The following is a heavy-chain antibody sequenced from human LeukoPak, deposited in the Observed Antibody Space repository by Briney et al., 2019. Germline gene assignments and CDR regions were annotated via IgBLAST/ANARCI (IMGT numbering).Heavy chain of an antibody. J-gene: IGHJ6*02. CDR1: GYTFSTFD. D-gene: IGHD3-10*01. V-gene: IGHV1-8*01. CDR2: MKPISGNT. Sequence: ASVKVSCKAFGYTFSTFDIAWVRQAAGQGLEWMGWMKPISGNTAYAKKFQGRVTMTRNTSIGTAYSELSSLRFEDSAVYYCARRVPGMDVWGQGTTVTVSS. CDR3: ARRVPGMDV.